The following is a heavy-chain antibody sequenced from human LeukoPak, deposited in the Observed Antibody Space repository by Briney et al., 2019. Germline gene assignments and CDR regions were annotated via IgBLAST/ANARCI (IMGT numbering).Heavy chain of an antibody. J-gene: IGHJ4*02. D-gene: IGHD3-10*01. CDR1: GGAISSYY. Sequence: SLSLTPALPGGAISSYYWSWIREPPREGLGWIGYIYYSGSTNYHPSLKSRVTISVDTSKNHFSLRLSSVTAGDTGVYYCARFPSGYWGQGTLVTVSS. CDR3: ARFPSGY. V-gene: IGHV4-59*01. CDR2: IYYSGST.